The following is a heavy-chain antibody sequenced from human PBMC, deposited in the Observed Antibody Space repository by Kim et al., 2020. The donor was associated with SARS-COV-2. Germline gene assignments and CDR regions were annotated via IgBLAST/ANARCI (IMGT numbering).Heavy chain of an antibody. CDR2: ISGSGRTT. Sequence: GGSLRLSCEASGFTFNDHYMSWIRQAPGKGLEWVSYISGSGRTTYYSDSVRGRFTISRDNGKKSLYLQMNSLRDDDTAAYYCARALRDSSSLPFVNWGQGALVAVFS. D-gene: IGHD2-2*01. J-gene: IGHJ4*01. CDR3: ARALRDSSSLPFVN. CDR1: GFTFNDHY. V-gene: IGHV3-11*01.